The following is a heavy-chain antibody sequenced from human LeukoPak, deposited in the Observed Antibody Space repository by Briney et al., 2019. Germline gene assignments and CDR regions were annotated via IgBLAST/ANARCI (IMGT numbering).Heavy chain of an antibody. CDR1: GYTFTGYY. J-gene: IGHJ4*02. CDR3: ARDLGYYGSGSYYNDY. V-gene: IGHV1-2*02. Sequence: ASVKVSCKASGYTFTGYYMHWVRQAPGQGLEWMGWINPNSGGTNYAQKFQGRVTMTRDTSISTAYMELSRLRSDDTAVYYCARDLGYYGSGSYYNDYWGQGTLVTVSS. D-gene: IGHD3-10*01. CDR2: INPNSGGT.